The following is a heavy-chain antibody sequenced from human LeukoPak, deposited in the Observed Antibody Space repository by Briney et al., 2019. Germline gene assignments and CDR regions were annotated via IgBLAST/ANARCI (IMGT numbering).Heavy chain of an antibody. V-gene: IGHV3-23*01. CDR2: ISGSGGST. CDR1: GFTFSSYA. D-gene: IGHD2-2*01. CDR3: AKVPMQYQLLDSSYFDF. Sequence: GGSLRLSCAASGFTFSSYAMSWVRQAPAKGLEWVSAISGSGGSTYYADSEKGRFTISIDNSKNTLYLQMNSLRAEDTAVYYCAKVPMQYQLLDSSYFDFWGQGTLVTVSS. J-gene: IGHJ4*02.